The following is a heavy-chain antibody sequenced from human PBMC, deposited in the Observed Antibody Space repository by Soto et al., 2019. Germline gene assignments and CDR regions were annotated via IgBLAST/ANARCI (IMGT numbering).Heavy chain of an antibody. Sequence: AASVKVSCKASGGTFSSYAISWVRQAPGQGLEWMGGIIPIFGTANYAQKFQGRVTITADESTSTAYMELSSLRSEDTAVYYCARGRYSSSYYYYYGMDVWGQGTTVTVSS. CDR1: GGTFSSYA. J-gene: IGHJ6*02. V-gene: IGHV1-69*13. CDR2: IIPIFGTA. CDR3: ARGRYSSSYYYYYGMDV. D-gene: IGHD6-6*01.